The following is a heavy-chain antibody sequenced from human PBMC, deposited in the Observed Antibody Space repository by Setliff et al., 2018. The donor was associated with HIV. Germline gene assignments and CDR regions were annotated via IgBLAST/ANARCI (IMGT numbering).Heavy chain of an antibody. CDR3: AREGTVRYGYYYYMDV. D-gene: IGHD4-17*01. Sequence: GGSLRLSCAASGFTCSNYAMHWVRQAPGKGLEWVAVIPYDGSHEYYVDSVKGRFTISRDNSKNTLFLQMNSLRAEDTAVYYCAREGTVRYGYYYYMDVWGKGTTVTVSS. V-gene: IGHV3-30*04. CDR2: IPYDGSHE. CDR1: GFTCSNYA. J-gene: IGHJ6*03.